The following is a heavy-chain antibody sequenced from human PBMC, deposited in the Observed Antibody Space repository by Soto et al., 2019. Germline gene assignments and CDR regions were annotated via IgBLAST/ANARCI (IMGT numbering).Heavy chain of an antibody. D-gene: IGHD3-3*01. J-gene: IGHJ6*02. CDR3: ARGRYDFWSGYPFYYYYGMDV. Sequence: TSETLSLTCTVSGCSISSGGYYWSWIRQHPGKGLEWIGYIYYSGSTYYNPSLKSRVTISVDTSKNQFSLKLSSVTAADTAVYYCARGRYDFWSGYPFYYYYGMDVWGQGTTVTVSS. CDR1: GCSISSGGYY. CDR2: IYYSGST. V-gene: IGHV4-31*03.